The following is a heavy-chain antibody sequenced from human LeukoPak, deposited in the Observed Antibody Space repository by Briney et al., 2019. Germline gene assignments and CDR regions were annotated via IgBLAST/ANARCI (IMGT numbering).Heavy chain of an antibody. D-gene: IGHD1-7*01. V-gene: IGHV1-2*02. CDR2: INPNSGGT. Sequence: ASVKVSRKASGYTFTGYYMHWVRQAPGQGLEWMGWINPNSGGTNYAQKFQGRVTMTRDTSISTAYMELSRLRSDDTAVYYCARVRLELLPWDFGYWGQGTLVTVSS. CDR1: GYTFTGYY. CDR3: ARVRLELLPWDFGY. J-gene: IGHJ4*02.